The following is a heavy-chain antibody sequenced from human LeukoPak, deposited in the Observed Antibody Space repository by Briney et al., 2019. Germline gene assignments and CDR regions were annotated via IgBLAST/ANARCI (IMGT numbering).Heavy chain of an antibody. CDR1: GGSISSYY. D-gene: IGHD3-3*01. CDR2: IYYSGST. J-gene: IGHJ6*02. Sequence: TTSETLSLTCTVSGGSISSYYWSWIRQPPGKGLEWIGYIYYSGSTNYNPSLKSRVTISVDTSKNQFSLKLSSVTAADTAVYYCASPYYDFWSGYPAYGMDVWGQGTTVTVSS. CDR3: ASPYYDFWSGYPAYGMDV. V-gene: IGHV4-59*08.